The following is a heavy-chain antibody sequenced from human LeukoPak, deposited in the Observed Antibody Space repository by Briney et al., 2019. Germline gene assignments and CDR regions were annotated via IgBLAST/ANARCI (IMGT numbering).Heavy chain of an antibody. Sequence: GSLRLSCAASGFIFSQYSMNWVRQAPGKGLEWVSHIRSSSETFYADFVKGRFTISRDNARNSLYLQMNNLRGEDTAIYYCARDAGNSGYGCDLWGQGTLVTVSS. D-gene: IGHD5-12*01. J-gene: IGHJ5*02. V-gene: IGHV3-48*01. CDR2: IRSSSET. CDR1: GFIFSQYS. CDR3: ARDAGNSGYGCDL.